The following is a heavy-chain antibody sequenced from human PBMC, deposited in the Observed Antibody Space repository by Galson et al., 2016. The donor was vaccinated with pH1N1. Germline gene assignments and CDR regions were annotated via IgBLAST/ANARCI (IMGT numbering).Heavy chain of an antibody. CDR1: GFTFSNYA. Sequence: SLRLSCAASGFTFSNYAIHWVRQAPGKGLEWVAVISFDGRNEYYADSVKGRFTIYRDNSKNTMYLQMNSLRAEDTAVYYCARVRFLDNWYFDLWGRGTLVPV. J-gene: IGHJ2*01. CDR2: ISFDGRNE. CDR3: ARVRFLDNWYFDL. V-gene: IGHV3-30*04. D-gene: IGHD3/OR15-3a*01.